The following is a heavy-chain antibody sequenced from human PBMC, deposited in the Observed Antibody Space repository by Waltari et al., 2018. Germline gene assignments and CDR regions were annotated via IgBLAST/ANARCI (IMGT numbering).Heavy chain of an antibody. CDR3: AGYCSGGSCYSNWFDP. CDR2: IYHSGGT. V-gene: IGHV4-38-2*01. D-gene: IGHD2-15*01. Sequence: QVQLQESGPGLVKPSETLSVTCAVSGYSISRGYYWGWIRPPPGKGLEWIGSIYHSGGTYYNPALKSRVTISVDTSKNRFSLKLSSVTAADTAVYYCAGYCSGGSCYSNWFDPWGQGTLVTVSS. CDR1: GYSISRGYY. J-gene: IGHJ5*02.